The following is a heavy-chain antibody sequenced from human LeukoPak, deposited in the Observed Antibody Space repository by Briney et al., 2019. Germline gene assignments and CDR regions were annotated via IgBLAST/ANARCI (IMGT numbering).Heavy chain of an antibody. Sequence: SETLSLTSNVSGAFISSYYLSWIRQPAGKGLEWIGRIYTSGSTYYNPSLKSRVTMSVDTSKNQFSLQLSSVTAADTAAYYCAREQGSQQYGNSWSFDYWGHGTLVTVSS. CDR3: AREQGSQQYGNSWSFDY. CDR2: IYTSGST. CDR1: GAFISSYY. J-gene: IGHJ4*01. D-gene: IGHD6-13*01. V-gene: IGHV4-4*07.